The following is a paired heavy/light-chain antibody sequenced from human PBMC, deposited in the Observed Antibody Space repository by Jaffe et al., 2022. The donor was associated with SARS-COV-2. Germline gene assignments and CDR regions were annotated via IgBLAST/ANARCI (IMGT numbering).Heavy chain of an antibody. D-gene: IGHD3-16*01. J-gene: IGHJ5*02. CDR3: AKLINTESPLDL. V-gene: IGHV3-64D*09. Sequence: EVQLVESGGGLVQPGGSLRLSCSVFGFAFSKYAMYWVRQAPGRGLEYVSSISNSGSPTYYSDSVKGRFIISRDNSKTTLWLQMSGLTTEDTAVYFCAKLINTESPLDLWGQGTLVTVSS. CDR1: GFAFSKYA. CDR2: ISNSGSPT.
Light chain of an antibody. CDR3: QQYDSPPRT. Sequence: EIVLTQSPDTLSLSPGERATLSCRASQSIGSNYLAWYQQKPGQVPRLLIYGASSRASGIPDRFIGSGSGADFTLTISRLEPEDLAVYYCQQYDSPPRTFGQGTKVEIK. CDR1: QSIGSNY. J-gene: IGKJ1*01. CDR2: GAS. V-gene: IGKV3-20*01.